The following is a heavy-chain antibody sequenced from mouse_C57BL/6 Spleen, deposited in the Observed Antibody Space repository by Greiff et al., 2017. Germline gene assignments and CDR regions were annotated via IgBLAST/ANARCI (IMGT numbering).Heavy chain of an antibody. V-gene: IGHV1-15*01. J-gene: IGHJ4*01. CDR3: TNGDAMDY. CDR1: GYTFTDYE. Sequence: QVQLQQSGPELVRPGASVTLSCKASGYTFTDYEIHWVKQTPVHGLEWIGAIDPETGGTAYNQKFKGKAILTADKSSSTAYMELRSLTSEDSAGYYCTNGDAMDYWGQGTSVTVSS. CDR2: IDPETGGT.